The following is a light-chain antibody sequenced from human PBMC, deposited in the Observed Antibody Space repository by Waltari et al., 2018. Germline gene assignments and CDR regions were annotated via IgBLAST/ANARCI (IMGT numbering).Light chain of an antibody. CDR2: EVT. CDR1: RSDVGDYNY. J-gene: IGLJ1*01. V-gene: IGLV2-14*01. Sequence: QSALTQPASVSGSPGQSITISCTGTRSDVGDYNYVSWYQQYPGKAPKVIIYEVTNRPSGVSSRFSGSKSGNTASLTISGLQPEDEADYYCSSYTSSSTLIYVFGTGTKVTVL. CDR3: SSYTSSSTLIYV.